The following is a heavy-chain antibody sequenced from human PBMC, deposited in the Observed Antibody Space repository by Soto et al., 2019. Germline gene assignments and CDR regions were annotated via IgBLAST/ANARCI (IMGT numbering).Heavy chain of an antibody. Sequence: ASVKVSCKVSGYTLTELSMHWVRQAPGKGLEWMGGFDPEDGETIYAQKFQGRVTMTEDTSTDTAYMELSSLRSEDTAVYYCATNFKSYGDYFDFDYWGQGTLVTVS. CDR2: FDPEDGET. V-gene: IGHV1-24*01. CDR3: ATNFKSYGDYFDFDY. J-gene: IGHJ4*02. D-gene: IGHD4-17*01. CDR1: GYTLTELS.